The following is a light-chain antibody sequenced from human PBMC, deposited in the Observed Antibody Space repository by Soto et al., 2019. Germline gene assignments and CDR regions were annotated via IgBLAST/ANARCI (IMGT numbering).Light chain of an antibody. CDR1: QSVSSN. V-gene: IGKV3-15*01. Sequence: EIVMTQSPATLSVSPGERATLSCRASQSVSSNLAWYQQKAGQAPRLLITVASTRATGIPARFSGSGSGTEFTLTISSLPSEDFAVYYCQQYNNWPPMYTFGQGTKLEIK. J-gene: IGKJ2*01. CDR3: QQYNNWPPMYT. CDR2: VAS.